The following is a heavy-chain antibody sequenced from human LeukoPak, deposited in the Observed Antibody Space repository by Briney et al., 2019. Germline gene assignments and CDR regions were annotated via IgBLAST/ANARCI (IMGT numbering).Heavy chain of an antibody. CDR1: GFTFSSFW. CDR2: FRSNACTT. J-gene: IGHJ4*02. Sequence: GGSRRRSCAASGFTFSSFWMNWVRQAARMGLEWVADFRSNACTTYYADAVKGLCTISRGNAKNSLYLQMNSLRAEDTAVYYCARDHEGDCSGDSCYLTPFDYWGQGTLVTVSS. V-gene: IGHV3-48*03. D-gene: IGHD2-15*01. CDR3: ARDHEGDCSGDSCYLTPFDY.